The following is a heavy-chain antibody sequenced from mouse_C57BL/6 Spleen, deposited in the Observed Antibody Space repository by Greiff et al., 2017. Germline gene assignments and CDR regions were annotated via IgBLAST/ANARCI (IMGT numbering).Heavy chain of an antibody. CDR1: GYAFSSSW. D-gene: IGHD2-3*01. CDR3: ARLIYDGYYVWAMDY. V-gene: IGHV1-82*01. CDR2: IYPGDGDT. Sequence: QVQLQQSGPELVKPGASVKISCKASGYAFSSSWMNWVKQRPGKGLEWIGRIYPGDGDTNYNGKFKGKATLTADKSSSTAYMQLSSLTSEDSAVYFCARLIYDGYYVWAMDYWGQGTSVTVSS. J-gene: IGHJ4*01.